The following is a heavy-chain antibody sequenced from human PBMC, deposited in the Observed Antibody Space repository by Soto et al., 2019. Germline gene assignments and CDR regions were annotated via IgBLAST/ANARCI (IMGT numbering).Heavy chain of an antibody. CDR1: GFTLRRYS. CDR2: ISSSSSYI. D-gene: IGHD3-10*01. Sequence: GGSLGTSCAAPGFTLRRYSINLGRPAPGEGGEWVSSISSSSSYIYYADSVKGRFTISRDNAKNSLYLQMNSLRAEDTAVYYCARDPTLLLWFGEVSHNWFDPWGQGTLVTVSS. CDR3: ARDPTLLLWFGEVSHNWFDP. V-gene: IGHV3-21*01. J-gene: IGHJ5*02.